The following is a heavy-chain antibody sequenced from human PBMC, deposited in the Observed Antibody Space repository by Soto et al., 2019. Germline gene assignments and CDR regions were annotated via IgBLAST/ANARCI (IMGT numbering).Heavy chain of an antibody. CDR3: ARSSSSWYWAGFDY. CDR1: GGSISSYY. D-gene: IGHD6-13*01. CDR2: IYYSGST. J-gene: IGHJ4*02. Sequence: SETLSLTCTVSGGSISSYYWSWIRQPPGKGLEWIGYIYYSGSTNYNPSLKSRVTISVDTSKNQFSLKLSSVTAADTAVYYCARSSSSWYWAGFDYWGQGTLVTVSS. V-gene: IGHV4-59*08.